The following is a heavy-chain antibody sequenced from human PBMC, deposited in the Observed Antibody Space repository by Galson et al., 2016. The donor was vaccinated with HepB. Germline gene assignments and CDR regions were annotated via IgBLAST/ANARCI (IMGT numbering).Heavy chain of an antibody. CDR2: ISTDAINK. J-gene: IGHJ6*02. D-gene: IGHD2-2*01. Sequence: SLRLSCAASGFTFSSYGMNWVRQAPGKGLEWVAVISTDAINKYYADSLRGRFTISRDDPKNTLYLQMNSLRPEDTAVYYCARTRASNYYYYGMDVWGQGTTVAVSS. CDR1: GFTFSSYG. V-gene: IGHV3-30*03. CDR3: ARTRASNYYYYGMDV.